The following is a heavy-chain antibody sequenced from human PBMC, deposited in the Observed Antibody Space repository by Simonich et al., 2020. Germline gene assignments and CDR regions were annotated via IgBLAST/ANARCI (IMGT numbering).Heavy chain of an antibody. CDR3: ASPIAAAGTSYYYYYGMDV. CDR2: ISSSGSTI. CDR1: GFTFSSYE. V-gene: IGHV3-48*03. J-gene: IGHJ6*02. Sequence: EVQLVESGGGLVQPGGSLRLSCAASGFTFSSYEMNWVRQAPGKGVEWVSYISSSGSTIDYADSVKGRFTISRDNAKNSLYLQMNSLRAEDTAVYYCASPIAAAGTSYYYYYGMDVWGQGTTVTVSS. D-gene: IGHD6-13*01.